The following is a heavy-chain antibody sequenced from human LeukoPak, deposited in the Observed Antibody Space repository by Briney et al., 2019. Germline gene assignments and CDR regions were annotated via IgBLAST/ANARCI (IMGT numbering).Heavy chain of an antibody. J-gene: IGHJ6*02. CDR1: GYTFTSYD. Sequence: RASVKVSCKASGYTFTSYDFNWVRQASGQGFEWMGWMSPKSGNTGYAQKFQGRVTMTRDTSISTAYMELSSLRSEDTAVYYCARERSYYYGMDVWGQGTTVTVSS. CDR2: MSPKSGNT. D-gene: IGHD4-17*01. CDR3: ARERSYYYGMDV. V-gene: IGHV1-8*01.